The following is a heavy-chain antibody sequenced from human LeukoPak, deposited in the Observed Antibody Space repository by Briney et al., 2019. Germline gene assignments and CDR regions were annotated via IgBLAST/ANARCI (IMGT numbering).Heavy chain of an antibody. CDR1: GFTFSNYW. V-gene: IGHV3-7*01. Sequence: PGGSLSLSCAASGFTFSNYWMSWVRQAPGKGLEWVANIKLDGSERYYVDSVKGRFTISRDNAENSLYLQMNSLRAEDTAVYYCARDDSYSSGSSAYSGQGTLVTVSS. J-gene: IGHJ4*02. D-gene: IGHD3-22*01. CDR3: ARDDSYSSGSSAY. CDR2: IKLDGSER.